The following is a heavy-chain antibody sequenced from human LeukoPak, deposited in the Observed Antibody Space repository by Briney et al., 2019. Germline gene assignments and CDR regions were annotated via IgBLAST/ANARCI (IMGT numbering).Heavy chain of an antibody. V-gene: IGHV1-46*03. D-gene: IGHD2-21*02. CDR2: INPSGGST. J-gene: IGHJ6*03. CDR1: GYTLTSNY. CDR3: AKGRSDFFAYYYYLDV. Sequence: GASVTVSCKASGYTLTSNYIHWVRQAPAQGREWMGIINPSGGSTTYAQNFQGTVTMTRDTSTRPVYMELTSLRSEDAAVYYCAKGRSDFFAYYYYLDVWGKGTTVTVSS.